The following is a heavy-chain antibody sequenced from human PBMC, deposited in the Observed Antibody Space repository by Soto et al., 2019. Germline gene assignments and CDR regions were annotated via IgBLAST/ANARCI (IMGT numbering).Heavy chain of an antibody. CDR1: GYTFTSYG. CDR3: ARDIVLVYGPRNNWFDP. CDR2: ISAYNGNT. V-gene: IGHV1-18*01. Sequence: GASVKVSCKASGYTFTSYGISWVRQAPGQGLEWMGWISAYNGNTNYAQKLQGRVTMTTDTSTSTAYMELRSLRSDDTAVYYCARDIVLVYGPRNNWFDPWGQGTLVTVSS. D-gene: IGHD2-15*01. J-gene: IGHJ5*02.